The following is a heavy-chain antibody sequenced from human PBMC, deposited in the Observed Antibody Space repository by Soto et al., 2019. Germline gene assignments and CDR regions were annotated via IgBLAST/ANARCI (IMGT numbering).Heavy chain of an antibody. D-gene: IGHD3-16*01. CDR3: VCWLWGISH. V-gene: IGHV3-72*01. Sequence: EVQLVESGGGLVQPGGSLRLSCAVSGFDFRHHHMDWVRQAPGKGLKWVGRSRYKADTYSPEYATSAKSSFTNSRDESKTTLTAQTSSQRTADSAVFYCVCWLWGISHWGQGTLVTVSP. CDR1: GFDFRHHH. J-gene: IGHJ4*02. CDR2: SRYKADTYSP.